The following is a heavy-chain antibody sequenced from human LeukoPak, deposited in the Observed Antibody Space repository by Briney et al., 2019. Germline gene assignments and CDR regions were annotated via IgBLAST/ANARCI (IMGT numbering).Heavy chain of an antibody. CDR1: GFTFSSYG. CDR2: IWYDGSNK. V-gene: IGHV3-33*08. CDR3: ARGRFYCSGGSCSNYYYYGMDV. D-gene: IGHD2-15*01. Sequence: GRSLRLSCAASGFTFSSYGMHWVRQAPGKGLEWVAVIWYDGSNKYYADSVKGRFTISRDNSKNTLYLQMNSLRAEDTAVYYCARGRFYCSGGSCSNYYYYGMDVWGQGTTVTVSS. J-gene: IGHJ6*02.